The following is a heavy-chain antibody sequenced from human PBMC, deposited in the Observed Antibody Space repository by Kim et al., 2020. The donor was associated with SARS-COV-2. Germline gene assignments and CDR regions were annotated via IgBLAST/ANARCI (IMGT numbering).Heavy chain of an antibody. Sequence: ASVKVSCKASGYTFTGYYMHWVRQAPGQGLEWMGRINPNSGGTNYAQKFQGRVTMTRDTSISTAYMELSRLRSDDTAVYYCASWGGGIAAAEAEYFQHWGQGTLVTVSS. CDR2: INPNSGGT. J-gene: IGHJ1*01. CDR1: GYTFTGYY. CDR3: ASWGGGIAAAEAEYFQH. D-gene: IGHD6-13*01. V-gene: IGHV1-2*06.